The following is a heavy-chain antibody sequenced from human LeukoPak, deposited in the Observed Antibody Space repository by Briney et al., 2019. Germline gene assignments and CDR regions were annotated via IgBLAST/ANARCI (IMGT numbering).Heavy chain of an antibody. D-gene: IGHD3-22*01. CDR1: GYTSTSYD. J-gene: IGHJ5*02. CDR3: ARGMVTMIVADMYNWFDP. Sequence: ASVKVSCKASGYTSTSYDITWVRQATGQGLEWMGWMNPNSGNTGYAQKFQGRVTMTRNTSISTAYMELSSLRSEDTAVYYCARGMVTMIVADMYNWFDPWGQGTLVSVSS. CDR2: MNPNSGNT. V-gene: IGHV1-8*01.